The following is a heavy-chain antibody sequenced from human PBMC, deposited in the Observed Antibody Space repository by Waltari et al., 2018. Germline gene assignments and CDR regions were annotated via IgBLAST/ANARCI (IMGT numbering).Heavy chain of an antibody. V-gene: IGHV3-49*03. Sequence: EVQLVESGGGLVQPGRSLRLSCPTSGFTFGAPALRWFRQAPGKGLEWVGFIRSKIYGGTADYAASVKGRFTVSRDDSKSIAYLQMDSLKTEDTAVYYCSRVSASGDGMDVWGQGTTVTVSS. CDR1: GFTFGAPA. CDR2: IRSKIYGGTA. CDR3: SRVSASGDGMDV. D-gene: IGHD3-16*01. J-gene: IGHJ6*02.